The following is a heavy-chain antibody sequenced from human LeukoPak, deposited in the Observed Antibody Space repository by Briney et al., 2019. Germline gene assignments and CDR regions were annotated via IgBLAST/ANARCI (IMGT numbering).Heavy chain of an antibody. CDR1: GFSFNTFD. V-gene: IGHV3-23*01. Sequence: SLRLTCAASGFSFNTFDMSWVRQAPGRGLEWVSFISGSDGSTQYANSVRGRVTISRDNFDNLLYLDMHSLRGDDTAIYYCVKGGWLDDYGQGTLVTVSS. D-gene: IGHD2-15*01. J-gene: IGHJ4*02. CDR2: ISGSDGST. CDR3: VKGGWLDD.